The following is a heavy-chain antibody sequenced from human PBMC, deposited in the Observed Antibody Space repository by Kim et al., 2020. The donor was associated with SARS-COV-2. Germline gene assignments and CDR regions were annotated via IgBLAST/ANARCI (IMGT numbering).Heavy chain of an antibody. CDR3: ARGTNWVFD. D-gene: IGHD7-27*01. J-gene: IGHJ4*02. Sequence: SETLSLTCAVYGGSFSGYYWSWIRQPPGKGLEWIGEINHSGSTNYNPSLKSRVTISVDTSKNQFSLKLSSVTAADTAVYYCARGTNWVFDWGQGTLVTVSS. CDR1: GGSFSGYY. V-gene: IGHV4-34*01. CDR2: INHSGST.